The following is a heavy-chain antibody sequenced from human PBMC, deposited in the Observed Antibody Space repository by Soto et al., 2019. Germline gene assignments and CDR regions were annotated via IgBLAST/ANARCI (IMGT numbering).Heavy chain of an antibody. V-gene: IGHV3-64*01. CDR2: VSRNGINT. CDR3: AITYYDFDV. Sequence: EEQLVQSGGGLVQPGGSLRLSCAASGFSFSSYDLFWVRQAPGKGLEYVSAVSRNGINTYYANSVKGIFTISRDNSKNIMYLQMGTLRAEDMAVYYCAITYYDFDVWGKGTTVIVSS. CDR1: GFSFSSYD. D-gene: IGHD3-3*01. J-gene: IGHJ6*04.